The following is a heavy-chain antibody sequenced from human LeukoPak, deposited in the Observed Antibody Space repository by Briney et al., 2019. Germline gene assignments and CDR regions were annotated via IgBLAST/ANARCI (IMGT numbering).Heavy chain of an antibody. Sequence: SETLSLTCTVSGGSISSGSYYWSWIRQPAGKGLEWIGRIYTSGSTNYNPSLKSRVTISVDTSKNQFSLKLSSVTAADTAVYYCARDLNYDSSGYENYYYMDVWGKGTTVTVSS. CDR2: IYTSGST. V-gene: IGHV4-61*02. J-gene: IGHJ6*03. CDR1: GGSISSGSYY. D-gene: IGHD3-22*01. CDR3: ARDLNYDSSGYENYYYMDV.